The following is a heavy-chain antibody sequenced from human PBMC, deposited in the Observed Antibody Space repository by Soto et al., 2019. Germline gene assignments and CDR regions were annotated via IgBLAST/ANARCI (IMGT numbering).Heavy chain of an antibody. J-gene: IGHJ4*02. Sequence: GGSLRLSCAASGFSFSSHWMSWVRQAPGKGLEWVANIKQDGNDKRYVDSVKGRFTISRDNAKSSLYLQMNSLRAEDTAVYYCARYSYSSGPQDSWGQGTLVTVS. CDR3: ARYSYSSGPQDS. D-gene: IGHD6-19*01. CDR2: IKQDGNDK. V-gene: IGHV3-7*03. CDR1: GFSFSSHW.